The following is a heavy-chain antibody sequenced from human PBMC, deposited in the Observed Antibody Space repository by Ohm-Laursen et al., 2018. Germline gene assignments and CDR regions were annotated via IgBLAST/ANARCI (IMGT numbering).Heavy chain of an antibody. D-gene: IGHD1-1*01. CDR1: GGSISSYY. V-gene: IGHV4-59*01. J-gene: IGHJ6*02. CDR2: IYYSGST. CDR3: ARYIAPKYYYGMDV. Sequence: SQTLSLTCTVSGGSISSYYWSWIRQPPGKGLEWIGYIYYSGSTNYNPSLKSRVTISVDTSKNQFSLKLNSVTAADTAVYYCARYIAPKYYYGMDVWGQGTTVTVSS.